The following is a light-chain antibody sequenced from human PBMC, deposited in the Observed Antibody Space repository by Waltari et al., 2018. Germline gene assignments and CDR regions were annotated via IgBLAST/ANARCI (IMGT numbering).Light chain of an antibody. J-gene: IGKJ4*01. Sequence: DLQMTQSPAPLSASVGDRVTITCRASQDISNYLAWYQQKPGKVPKLLLSAASSLQSGVPSRFSGSGSETDFTLTISSLQPDDVATYYCQKYNSAPLTFGGGTKVELK. CDR1: QDISNY. CDR3: QKYNSAPLT. V-gene: IGKV1-27*01. CDR2: AAS.